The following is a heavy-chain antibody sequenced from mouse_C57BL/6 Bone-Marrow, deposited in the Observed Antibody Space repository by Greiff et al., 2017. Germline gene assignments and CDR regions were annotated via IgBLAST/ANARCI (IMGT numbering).Heavy chain of an antibody. Sequence: VQLVESDAGLVQPGASVKISCKASGYTFPDHTIPWMRQSPEQGLEWIGDIYPRDGSTNYNETFKGKATLTADKSSSTAYMQLNSLTSEDSAVYFCARWDYYGSSYSYGGRGTTLTVSA. D-gene: IGHD1-1*01. V-gene: IGHV1-78*01. J-gene: IGHJ2*01. CDR2: IYPRDGST. CDR1: GYTFPDHT. CDR3: ARWDYYGSSYSY.